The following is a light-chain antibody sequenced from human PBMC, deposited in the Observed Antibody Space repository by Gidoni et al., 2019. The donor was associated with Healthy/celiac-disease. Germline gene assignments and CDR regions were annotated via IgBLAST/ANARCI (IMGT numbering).Light chain of an antibody. CDR1: QSLLHSNGYNY. Sequence: DIVMTHSPLSLPVTPGEPASISCRSSQSLLHSNGYNYLDWYLQKPGQSPQLLIYLGSNRASGVPDRFSGSGSGTDFTLKISRVEAEDVGVYYCMQALQTPRLTFGGGTKVEIK. V-gene: IGKV2-28*01. CDR2: LGS. J-gene: IGKJ4*01. CDR3: MQALQTPRLT.